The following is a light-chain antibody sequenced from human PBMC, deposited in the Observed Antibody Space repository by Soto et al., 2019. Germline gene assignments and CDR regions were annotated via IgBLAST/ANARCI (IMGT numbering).Light chain of an antibody. CDR3: CAYSTSGTHV. CDR1: SSDFGSYDY. V-gene: IGLV2-14*03. Sequence: QSPLTQPASVSGSPGQSITFSCTGTSSDFGSYDYVSWHQQHPGKTPKLIIYDVNNRPSGVPSRFSGSKSGNTASLIISGLKTADEADYYCCAYSTSGTHVFGTGTKLTVL. CDR2: DVN. J-gene: IGLJ1*01.